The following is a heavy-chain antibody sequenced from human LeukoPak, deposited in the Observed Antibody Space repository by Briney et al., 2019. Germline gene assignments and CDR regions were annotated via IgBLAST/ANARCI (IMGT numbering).Heavy chain of an antibody. CDR3: ASCPRYCSSTDYYYGMDV. J-gene: IGHJ6*02. CDR2: XXSDGSST. V-gene: IGHV3-74*01. CDR1: GFTXSSYW. Sequence: XSCAAXGFTXSSYWMHWVRQAPGNGLVWVSXXXSDGSSTSYADSVKGRFTISRDNAKNTLYLQMNSLRAEDTAVYYCASCPRYCSSTDYYYGMDVWGQGTTVTVSS. D-gene: IGHD2-2*01.